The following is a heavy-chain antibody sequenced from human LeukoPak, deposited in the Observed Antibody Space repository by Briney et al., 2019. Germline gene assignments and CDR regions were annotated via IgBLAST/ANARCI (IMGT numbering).Heavy chain of an antibody. CDR3: ARPSSDGSYYY. Sequence: SETLSLTCTVSGGSISSSSYYWGWIRQPPGKGLEWIGSISYRGSASYSPPLKSRVTISVDTSKNQLSLKLTSVTPADTAVYFCARPSSDGSYYYWGQGALVTVSS. V-gene: IGHV4-39*01. CDR2: ISYRGSA. CDR1: GGSISSSSYY. J-gene: IGHJ4*02. D-gene: IGHD1-26*01.